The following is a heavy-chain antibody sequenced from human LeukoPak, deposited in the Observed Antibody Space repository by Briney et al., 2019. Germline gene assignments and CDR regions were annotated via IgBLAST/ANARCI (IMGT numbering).Heavy chain of an antibody. CDR3: ARGYSSSWLGYFDY. V-gene: IGHV3-30*03. D-gene: IGHD6-13*01. CDR2: VSSDGSIK. CDR1: GFTFSSYG. Sequence: GGSLRLSCAASGFTFSSYGIHWVRQAPGKGLEWVAVVSSDGSIKYNADSVKGRFTISRDTSKNTVYLQMNSLGTEDTAFYYCARGYSSSWLGYFDYWGQETLVTVSS. J-gene: IGHJ4*02.